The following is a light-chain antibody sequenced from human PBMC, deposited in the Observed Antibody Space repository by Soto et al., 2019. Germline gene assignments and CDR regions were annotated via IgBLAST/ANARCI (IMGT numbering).Light chain of an antibody. CDR1: QSVSSSY. J-gene: IGKJ4*01. CDR3: QHYGISPG. V-gene: IGKV3-20*01. Sequence: EIVLTQSPGTLSLSPGERATLSCRASQSVSSSYLAWYQQKPGQAPRLLIYGASSRATGIPDRFSGSGSGTDFTVTISRLEPEDFAVYYCQHYGISPGVDGGTKVEIK. CDR2: GAS.